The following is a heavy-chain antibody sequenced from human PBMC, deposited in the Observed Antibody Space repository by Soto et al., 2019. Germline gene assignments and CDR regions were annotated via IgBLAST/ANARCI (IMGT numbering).Heavy chain of an antibody. CDR2: ISSSSSYI. CDR1: GFTFSSYS. CDR3: AIDGDRLRPFDY. Sequence: EVQLVESGGGLVKPGGSLRLSCAAYGFTFSSYSMNWVRQAPGKGLEWVSSISSSSSYIYYADSVKGRFTISRDNAKNSLYLQMNSLRAEDTAVYYCAIDGDRLRPFDYWGQGTLVTVSS. V-gene: IGHV3-21*01. D-gene: IGHD4-17*01. J-gene: IGHJ4*02.